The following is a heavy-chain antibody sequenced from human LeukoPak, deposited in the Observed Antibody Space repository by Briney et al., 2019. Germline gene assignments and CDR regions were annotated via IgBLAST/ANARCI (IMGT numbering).Heavy chain of an antibody. V-gene: IGHV3-33*01. D-gene: IGHD6-13*01. Sequence: QSGGSLRLSCAASGFTFSSYGMHWVRQAPGKGLEWVAVIWYDGSNKYYADSVKGRFTISRDNSKNTLYLQMNSLRAEDTAVYYCAIDNRFSSSWYYHYYMDVWGKGTTVTVSS. J-gene: IGHJ6*03. CDR3: AIDNRFSSSWYYHYYMDV. CDR2: IWYDGSNK. CDR1: GFTFSSYG.